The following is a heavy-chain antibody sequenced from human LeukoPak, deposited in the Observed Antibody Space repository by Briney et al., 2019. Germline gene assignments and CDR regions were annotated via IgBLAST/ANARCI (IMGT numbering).Heavy chain of an antibody. Sequence: GESLKISCQGSGYNFPIYWIGWVRQAPGQGLEWMGIINPSGGSTSYAQKFQGRVTMTRDTSTSTVYMELSSLRSEDTAVCYCARDPGGALERSPPDYWGQGTLVTVSS. CDR2: INPSGGST. CDR1: GYNFPIYW. V-gene: IGHV1-46*01. D-gene: IGHD1-1*01. J-gene: IGHJ4*02. CDR3: ARDPGGALERSPPDY.